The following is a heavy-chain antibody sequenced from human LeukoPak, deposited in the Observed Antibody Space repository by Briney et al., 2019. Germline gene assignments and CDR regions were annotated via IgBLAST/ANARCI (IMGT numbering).Heavy chain of an antibody. CDR3: ARIKEYGFDI. J-gene: IGHJ3*02. Sequence: GGSLRLSCAVSGFTFSNYWMSWVRQAPGKGPEWVANIKDDGSEKYYLDSVKGRFTISRDNAKNSLYLQMNSLRAEDTAVYSCARIKEYGFDIWGQGTMVTVSS. D-gene: IGHD3-10*01. CDR1: GFTFSNYW. CDR2: IKDDGSEK. V-gene: IGHV3-7*01.